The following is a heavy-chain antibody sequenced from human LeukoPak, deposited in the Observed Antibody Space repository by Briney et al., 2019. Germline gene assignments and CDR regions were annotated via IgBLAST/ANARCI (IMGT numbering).Heavy chain of an antibody. J-gene: IGHJ4*02. CDR2: ISTGGGST. V-gene: IGHV3-23*01. Sequence: GGSLRLSCAASGFTFSTYAMSWVRQAPGKGLEWASAISTGGGSTYYADSVKGRFTISRDNSKNTLYLQMNSLRAEDTATYYCVKGGAGSLWGQGTLVTVSS. D-gene: IGHD3-10*01. CDR1: GFTFSTYA. CDR3: VKGGAGSL.